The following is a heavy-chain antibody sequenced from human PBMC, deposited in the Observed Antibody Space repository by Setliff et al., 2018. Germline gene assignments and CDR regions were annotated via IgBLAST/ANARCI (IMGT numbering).Heavy chain of an antibody. CDR2: INHSGST. Sequence: SETLSLTCAVYGGSFSGYYWTWIRQSPGRGLEWIGEINHSGSTKYDPSLESRAIMSVDASKNEISLKLKSVTAADTAVYYCAKGGTYRYFDFWGQGALVTVSS. CDR3: AKGGTYRYFDF. D-gene: IGHD1-1*01. CDR1: GGSFSGYY. J-gene: IGHJ4*02. V-gene: IGHV4-34*01.